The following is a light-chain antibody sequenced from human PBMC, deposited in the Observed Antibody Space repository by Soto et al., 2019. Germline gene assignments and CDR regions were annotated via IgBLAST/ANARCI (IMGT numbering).Light chain of an antibody. Sequence: EIVMTQSPATLSVSPGERATLSCRASQSIGSNLAWYQQKPGQGPRLLIYGASTRATGIPAWVSGSGSGTEVTLSIISRESEDFAVYYCQQYNNWPRTFGQGTKLDIK. CDR3: QQYNNWPRT. J-gene: IGKJ2*01. CDR1: QSIGSN. CDR2: GAS. V-gene: IGKV3-15*01.